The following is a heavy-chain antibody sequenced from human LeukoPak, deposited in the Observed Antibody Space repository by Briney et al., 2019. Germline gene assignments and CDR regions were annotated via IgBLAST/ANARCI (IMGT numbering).Heavy chain of an antibody. CDR3: ARTRPTWEGWGFDY. CDR2: ISASDGNR. Sequence: APVKVSCKASGYTFTSFGITWVRQAPGQGLERVGWISASDGNRNYAQNLQGRVTMTTDTSTSTAYMDLRSLRSDDTAVYYCARTRPTWEGWGFDYWGQGTLVTVSS. J-gene: IGHJ4*02. D-gene: IGHD1-26*01. CDR1: GYTFTSFG. V-gene: IGHV1-18*01.